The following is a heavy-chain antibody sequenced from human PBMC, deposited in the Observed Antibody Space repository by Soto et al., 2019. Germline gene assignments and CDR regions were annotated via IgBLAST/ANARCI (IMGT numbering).Heavy chain of an antibody. CDR1: GLTFSSIG. CDR2: ITGAGYI. CDR3: ARYSGTYRDY. V-gene: IGHV3-21*01. D-gene: IGHD1-26*01. J-gene: IGHJ4*02. Sequence: GGSPRLSCAASGLTFSSIGMNWVRQAPGKGLEWVSSITGAGYIFYADSVEGRFSISRDNAKNSVYLQMNSLRAEDTAVYYCARYSGTYRDYWGQGILVTVSS.